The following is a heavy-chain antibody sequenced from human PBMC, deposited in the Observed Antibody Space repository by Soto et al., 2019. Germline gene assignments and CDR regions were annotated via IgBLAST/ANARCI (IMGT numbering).Heavy chain of an antibody. CDR1: GSTFSSYA. D-gene: IGHD4-17*01. CDR3: ARGSAYSDYDLEY. CDR2: VSGTGGSA. V-gene: IGHV3-23*01. J-gene: IGHJ4*02. Sequence: LRLSCAASGSTFSSYAMTWVRQAPGKGLEWVSGVSGTGGSAYYADSVKGRFTISRDKSTNTLYLHMNSPRAEDTAVYYCARGSAYSDYDLEYWGQGTLVTVSS.